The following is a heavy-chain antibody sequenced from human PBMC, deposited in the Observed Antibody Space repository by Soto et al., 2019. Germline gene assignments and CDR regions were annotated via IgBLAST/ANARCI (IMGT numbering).Heavy chain of an antibody. V-gene: IGHV4-4*02. Sequence: KSSETLSLTCAVSGGSISSSNWWSWVRQPPGKGLEWIGEIYHSGSTNYNPSLKSRVTISVDKSKNQFSLKLSSVTAADTAVYYCAGGRVLYYYYGMDVWGQGTTVTVSS. J-gene: IGHJ6*02. CDR2: IYHSGST. CDR3: AGGRVLYYYYGMDV. CDR1: GGSISSSNW. D-gene: IGHD2-2*01.